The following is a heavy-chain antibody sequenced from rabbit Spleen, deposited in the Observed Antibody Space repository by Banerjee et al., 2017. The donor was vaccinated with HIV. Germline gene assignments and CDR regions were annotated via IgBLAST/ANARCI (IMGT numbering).Heavy chain of an antibody. Sequence: QQQLEESGGGLVKPGGTLTLACKASGIDFTKYYITWVRQAPGKGLEWIGIIYGAKGSTDYASWVNGRFTISSDNAQSTVDLKMTSLTAADTATYFCARAIVPWLGLTRLDLWGQGTLVTVS. J-gene: IGHJ3*01. D-gene: IGHD4-1*01. CDR2: IYGAKGST. V-gene: IGHV1S43*01. CDR3: ARAIVPWLGLTRLDL. CDR1: GIDFTKYY.